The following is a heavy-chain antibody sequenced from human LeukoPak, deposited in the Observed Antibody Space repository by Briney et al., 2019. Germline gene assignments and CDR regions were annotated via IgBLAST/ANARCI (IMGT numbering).Heavy chain of an antibody. D-gene: IGHD2-15*01. CDR2: ISSSTTYI. CDR1: GFTFSSYS. Sequence: GGSLRLSCAASGFTFSSYSMNWVRQAPGKGLGWVSSISSSTTYIYYADSVKGRFTISRDNAKNSLYLQMDSLRAEDTSVFYCARGYCSGGRCYWAFDIWGQGTMVTVSS. J-gene: IGHJ3*02. V-gene: IGHV3-21*01. CDR3: ARGYCSGGRCYWAFDI.